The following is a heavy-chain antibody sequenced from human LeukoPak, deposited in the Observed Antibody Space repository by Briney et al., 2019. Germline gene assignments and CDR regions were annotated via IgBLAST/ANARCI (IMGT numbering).Heavy chain of an antibody. V-gene: IGHV3-48*03. D-gene: IGHD6-19*01. Sequence: GGSLRLSCAASGFTFSSYEMNWVRQAPGKGLEWVSYISSSGSTIYYADSLKGRFTISRDNAKNSLYLQMNSLRAEDTAVYYCARVFGSGFPEEAFDIWGQGTMVTVSS. CDR2: ISSSGSTI. CDR3: ARVFGSGFPEEAFDI. J-gene: IGHJ3*02. CDR1: GFTFSSYE.